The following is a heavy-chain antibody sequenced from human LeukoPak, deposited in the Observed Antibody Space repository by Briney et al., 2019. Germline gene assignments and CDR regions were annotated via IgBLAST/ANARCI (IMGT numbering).Heavy chain of an antibody. J-gene: IGHJ4*02. V-gene: IGHV3-23*01. D-gene: IGHD3-3*01. CDR2: ISDGGGST. CDR3: ARGRVGVVSHYYFDF. Sequence: AQSLRLSCAASGFSFSSYAMGWVSQAPGKGMEWDSSISDGGGSTSYADSVRGRFIISRDNSKSTLYLQMNSLRVEDTALYYCARGRVGVVSHYYFDFWGQGTLVTVSS. CDR1: GFSFSSYA.